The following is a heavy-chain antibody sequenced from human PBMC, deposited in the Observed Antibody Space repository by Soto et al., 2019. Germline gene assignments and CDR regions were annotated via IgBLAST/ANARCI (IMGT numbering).Heavy chain of an antibody. J-gene: IGHJ5*02. V-gene: IGHV1-2*04. Sequence: QVHLVQSGGEVKKPGASVKVSCTASGYTFSDYYIHWVRQAPGHGLEWMGWINPKTGDTNYVQKFHDWVTMTRDTSINTVYMELRNLKFDDTAVYYCAREPNSTTTSDGISSGHCWFDPWGQGTLVTVSS. D-gene: IGHD2-2*01. CDR1: GYTFSDYY. CDR3: AREPNSTTTSDGISSGHCWFDP. CDR2: INPKTGDT.